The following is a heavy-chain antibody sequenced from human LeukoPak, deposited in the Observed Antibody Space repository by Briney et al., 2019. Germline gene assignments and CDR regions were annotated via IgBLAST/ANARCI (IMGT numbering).Heavy chain of an antibody. J-gene: IGHJ4*02. CDR1: GFTFSSYS. CDR2: ISSSSSNT. D-gene: IGHD3-22*01. Sequence: GGSLRLSCAASGFTFSSYSMNWVRHAPGKGLEWVSCISSSSSNTYYADSVKGRFTISRDNAKNSLYLQMNSLRAEDTAVYYCARDLYYYDSSGYSNYWGQGTLATVSS. V-gene: IGHV3-21*01. CDR3: ARDLYYYDSSGYSNY.